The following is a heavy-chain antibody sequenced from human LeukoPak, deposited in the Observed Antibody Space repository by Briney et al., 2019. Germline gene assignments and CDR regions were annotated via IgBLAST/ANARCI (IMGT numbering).Heavy chain of an antibody. V-gene: IGHV1-46*01. D-gene: IGHD3-9*01. CDR2: INPSGGST. CDR1: GYTFTSYG. Sequence: ASVKVSCKASGYTFTSYGISWVRQATGQGLEWMGIINPSGGSTSYAQKFQGKVTMTRDMSTSTVYMELSSLRSEDTAVYYCARETTYYDILTGYYLCTWFDPWGQGTLVTVSS. J-gene: IGHJ5*02. CDR3: ARETTYYDILTGYYLCTWFDP.